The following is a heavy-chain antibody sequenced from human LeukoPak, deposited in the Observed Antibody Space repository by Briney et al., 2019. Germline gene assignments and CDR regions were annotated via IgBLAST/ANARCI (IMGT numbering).Heavy chain of an antibody. CDR3: AKDLVQSSGAFDI. CDR2: ISWSSGTI. CDR1: GFTFDDYA. J-gene: IGHJ3*02. V-gene: IGHV3-9*01. Sequence: QPGRSLRLSCAAPGFTFDDYAMHWVRQAPGKGLEWVSGISWSSGTIGYADSVKGRFTISRDNAKNSLYLQMNSLRAEDTALYYCAKDLVQSSGAFDIWGQGTMVTVSS. D-gene: IGHD3-10*01.